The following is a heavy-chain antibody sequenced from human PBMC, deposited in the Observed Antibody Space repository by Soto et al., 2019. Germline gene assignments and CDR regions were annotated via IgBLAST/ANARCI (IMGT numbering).Heavy chain of an antibody. CDR2: IYTSGST. V-gene: IGHV4-4*07. J-gene: IGHJ4*02. Sequence: SETLSVTCTVSGGSISSYYWSWIRQPAGKGLEWIGRIYTSGSTNYNPSLKSRVTMSVDTSKTQFSLKLSSVTAADTAVYYCARGWPNTIFGVVKNPKEYEDYWAKGTLVT. CDR1: GGSISSYY. D-gene: IGHD3-3*01. CDR3: ARGWPNTIFGVVKNPKEYEDY.